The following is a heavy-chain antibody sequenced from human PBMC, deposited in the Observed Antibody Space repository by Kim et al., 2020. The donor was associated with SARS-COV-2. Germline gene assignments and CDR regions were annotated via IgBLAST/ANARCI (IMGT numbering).Heavy chain of an antibody. CDR1: GGSFSGYY. CDR2: INHSGST. Sequence: SETLSLTCAVYGGSFSGYYWSWIRQPPGKGLEWIGEINHSGSTNYNPSLKSRVTISVDTSKNQFSLKLSSVTAADTAVYYCARALRAAIWARAPLDYWG. CDR3: ARALRAAIWARAPLDY. D-gene: IGHD2-2*01. V-gene: IGHV4-34*01. J-gene: IGHJ4*01.